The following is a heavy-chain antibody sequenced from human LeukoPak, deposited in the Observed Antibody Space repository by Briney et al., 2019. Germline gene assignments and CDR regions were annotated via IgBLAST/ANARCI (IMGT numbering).Heavy chain of an antibody. J-gene: IGHJ4*02. CDR3: ARGERDTAMVNY. CDR1: GGSFSGYY. V-gene: IGHV4-34*01. CDR2: INHSGST. Sequence: SETLSLTCTVSGGSFSGYYWSWIRQPPGKGLEWIGEINHSGSTNYNPSLKSRVTISVDTSKNQFSLKLSSVTAADTAVYYCARGERDTAMVNYWGQGTLVTVSS. D-gene: IGHD5-18*01.